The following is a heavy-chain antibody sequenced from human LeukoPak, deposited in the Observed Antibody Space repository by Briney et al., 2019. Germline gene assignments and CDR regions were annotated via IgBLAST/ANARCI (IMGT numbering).Heavy chain of an antibody. Sequence: PGRSLRLSCAASGFTFSSYAMHWARQAPGKGLEWVAVISYDGSNKYYADSVKGRFTISRDNSKNTLYLQMNSLRAEDTAVYYCARTSHEAFDAFDIWGQGTTVTVSS. CDR3: ARTSHEAFDAFDI. V-gene: IGHV3-30-3*01. J-gene: IGHJ3*02. CDR1: GFTFSSYA. CDR2: ISYDGSNK.